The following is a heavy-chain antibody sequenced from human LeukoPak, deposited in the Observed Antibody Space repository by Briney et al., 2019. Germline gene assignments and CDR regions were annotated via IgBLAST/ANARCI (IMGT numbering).Heavy chain of an antibody. J-gene: IGHJ4*02. Sequence: ASVKVSCEASGYTFTSYDINWVRQATGQGLEWMGWMNPNSGNTGYAQKFQGRVTMTRNTSISTAYMELSSLRSEDTAVYYCARGRGYDILTGDDYWGQGTLVTVSS. CDR3: ARGRGYDILTGDDY. CDR1: GYTFTSYD. CDR2: MNPNSGNT. D-gene: IGHD3-9*01. V-gene: IGHV1-8*01.